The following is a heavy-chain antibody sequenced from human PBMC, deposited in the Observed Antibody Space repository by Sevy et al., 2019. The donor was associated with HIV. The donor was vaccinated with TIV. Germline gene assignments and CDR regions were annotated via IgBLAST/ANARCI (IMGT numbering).Heavy chain of an antibody. Sequence: GRSLRLSCAASGFTFSDYYMTWVRQAPGKGLEWVASINRDGSEKFHVDSVKGRFTISRDNMKKSLFLQMNSLRVEDTAVYYCLRGGGGYWGQEILVTVSS. V-gene: IGHV3-7*01. J-gene: IGHJ4*02. CDR1: GFTFSDYY. CDR2: INRDGSEK. CDR3: LRGGGGY. D-gene: IGHD2-15*01.